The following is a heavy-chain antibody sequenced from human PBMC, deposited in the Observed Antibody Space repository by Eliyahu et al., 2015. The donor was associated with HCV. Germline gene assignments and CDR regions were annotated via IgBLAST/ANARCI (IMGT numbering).Heavy chain of an antibody. CDR1: GYTFPSYY. J-gene: IGHJ4*02. CDR3: AVYSSSLKRPFDY. Sequence: QVQLVQSGAEVKKPGASVKVSCKASGYTFPSYYMHWVRQAPGQGLEWMGIINPSGGSTSYAQKFQGRVTMTRDTSTSTVYMELSSLRSEDTAVYYCAVYSSSLKRPFDYWGQGTLVTVSS. CDR2: INPSGGST. V-gene: IGHV1-46*01. D-gene: IGHD6-6*01.